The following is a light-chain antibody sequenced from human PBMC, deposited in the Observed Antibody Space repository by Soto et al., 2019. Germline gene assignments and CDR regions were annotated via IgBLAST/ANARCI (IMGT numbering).Light chain of an antibody. CDR3: QQYGSSPFT. CDR1: QRGSSSY. V-gene: IGKV3-20*01. Sequence: EIVLTQSPGTLSLSPGEGATLSCRVSQRGSSSYLAWYQQKRGQPPRLLIYGASTRATGIPDRFSGSGSGTDFTLTISRVEPEDFAVYYCQQYGSSPFTFGGGTKVDIK. CDR2: GAS. J-gene: IGKJ4*01.